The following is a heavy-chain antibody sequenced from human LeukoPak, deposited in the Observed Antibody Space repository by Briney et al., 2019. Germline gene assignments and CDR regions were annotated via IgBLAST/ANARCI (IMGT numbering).Heavy chain of an antibody. CDR1: GGSISRYY. CDR2: IYYSGST. J-gene: IGHJ3*02. V-gene: IGHV4-59*08. D-gene: IGHD6-13*01. CDR3: ARRIAAAPRYAFDI. Sequence: PSETLSLTCTVSGGSISRYYWSWIRQPPGKGLEWIGYIYYSGSTTYNPSLKSRVTIPLDTSKNQFSLKLSSVTAADTAVYYCARRIAAAPRYAFDIWGQGIMVTVSS.